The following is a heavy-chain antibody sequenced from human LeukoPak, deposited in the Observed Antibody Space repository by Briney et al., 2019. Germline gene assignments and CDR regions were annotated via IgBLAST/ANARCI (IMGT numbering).Heavy chain of an antibody. Sequence: PGGSLRLSCAASGFTFSSFWMSWVRQAPGRGLEWVANTKQDGSEKNHMDSVKGRFTISRENAKNSLYLQMNSLRAEDTAVYYCARASRERYCSGGSCYSHYYYYYYMDVWGKGTTVTVSS. D-gene: IGHD2-15*01. CDR1: GFTFSSFW. CDR3: ARASRERYCSGGSCYSHYYYYYYMDV. V-gene: IGHV3-7*01. CDR2: TKQDGSEK. J-gene: IGHJ6*03.